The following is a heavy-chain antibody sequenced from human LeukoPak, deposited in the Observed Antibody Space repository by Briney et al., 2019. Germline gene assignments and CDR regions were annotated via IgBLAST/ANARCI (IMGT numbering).Heavy chain of an antibody. CDR2: IYYSGST. CDR1: GGSISSYD. V-gene: IGHV4-59*08. Sequence: SETLSLTCTVSGGSISSYDWSWIRQPPGKGLEWIGYIYYSGSTNYNPSLKSRVTISVDTSKNQFSLKLSSVTAADTAVYYCARQAHYCSGGRCYAMEFDYWGQGTLVTVSS. D-gene: IGHD2-15*01. J-gene: IGHJ4*02. CDR3: ARQAHYCSGGRCYAMEFDY.